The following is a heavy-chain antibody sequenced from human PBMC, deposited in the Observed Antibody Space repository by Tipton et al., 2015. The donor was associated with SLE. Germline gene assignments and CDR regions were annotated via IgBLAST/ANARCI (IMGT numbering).Heavy chain of an antibody. CDR3: ARGEGSSWYGFDY. V-gene: IGHV4-34*01. D-gene: IGHD6-13*01. CDR2: INHSGST. J-gene: IGHJ4*02. CDR1: GGSFRGYY. Sequence: TLSLTCAVYGGSFRGYYWSWIRQPPGKGLEWIGEINHSGSTNYNPSLKSRVTISVDTSKNQFSLQLNSVTPEDTAVYYCARGEGSSWYGFDYWGQGTLVTVSS.